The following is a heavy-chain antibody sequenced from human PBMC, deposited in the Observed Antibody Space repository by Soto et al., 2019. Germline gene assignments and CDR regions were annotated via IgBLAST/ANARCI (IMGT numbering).Heavy chain of an antibody. V-gene: IGHV3-11*01. CDR3: ARVEGGYYIPY. J-gene: IGHJ4*02. D-gene: IGHD2-15*01. CDR2: ISRGGSTI. CDR1: GFTFSDYY. Sequence: QVQLVESGGGVVQPGRSLRLSCAASGFTFSDYYMSWIRQAPGKGLEWVSYISRGGSTIYYADSVKGRFTISRDNANNALYLQMNSLRAEDTAVYYCARVEGGYYIPYWGQGTLVTVSS.